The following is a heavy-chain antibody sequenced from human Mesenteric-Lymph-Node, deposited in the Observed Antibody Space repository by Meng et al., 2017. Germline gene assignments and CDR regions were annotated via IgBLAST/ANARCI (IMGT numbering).Heavy chain of an antibody. CDR2: ISGSGGST. D-gene: IGHD3-10*01. CDR1: GFTFSSYA. Sequence: GESLKISCAASGFTFSSYAMSWVRQAPGKGLEWVSAISGSGGSTYYADSVKGRFTISRDNSKNTLYLQMSSLRAEDTAMYYCARADHGSGSYSGDFWGQGTLVTV. J-gene: IGHJ4*02. V-gene: IGHV3-23*01. CDR3: ARADHGSGSYSGDF.